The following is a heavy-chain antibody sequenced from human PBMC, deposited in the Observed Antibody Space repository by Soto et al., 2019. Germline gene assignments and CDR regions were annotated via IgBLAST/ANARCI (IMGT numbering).Heavy chain of an antibody. Sequence: GGSLRLSCAASGFTFSSYGMHWVRQAPGKGLEWVAVIWYDGSNKYYADSVKGRFTISRDNSKNTLYLQMNSLRAEDTAVYYCARDRDGSGLDVWGQGTTVTVSS. D-gene: IGHD3-10*01. CDR3: ARDRDGSGLDV. V-gene: IGHV3-33*01. J-gene: IGHJ6*02. CDR1: GFTFSSYG. CDR2: IWYDGSNK.